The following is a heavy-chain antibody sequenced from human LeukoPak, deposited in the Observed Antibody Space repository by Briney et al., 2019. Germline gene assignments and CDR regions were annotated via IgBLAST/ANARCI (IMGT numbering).Heavy chain of an antibody. V-gene: IGHV3-74*01. CDR2: IKSDGST. J-gene: IGHJ1*01. D-gene: IGHD3-22*01. CDR1: GFTFSTYW. CDR3: ARAPSEIGGYYPEYFRH. Sequence: GGSLTLSCAASGFTFSTYWMHWVRHAPGRGLVWVSRIKSDGSTNYAYTVKSRFTTSRDNANNTLSLQMNSLRPEDTGVYYCARAPSEIGGYYPEYFRHWGQGALVTVSS.